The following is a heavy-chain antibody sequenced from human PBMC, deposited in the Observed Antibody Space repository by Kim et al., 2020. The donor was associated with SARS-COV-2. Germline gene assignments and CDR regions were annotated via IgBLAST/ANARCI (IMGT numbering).Heavy chain of an antibody. V-gene: IGHV1-18*01. CDR3: ARNYADPFDYYYYMDV. D-gene: IGHD3-16*01. CDR1: GYTFTSYA. J-gene: IGHJ6*03. Sequence: ASVKVSCKASGYTFTSYAISWVRQAPGQGLEWMGWIIAYNGNTNYAQKLQGRVTMTTDKSTSTAYMELRSLRSDDTAVYYCARNYADPFDYYYYMDVWGKGTTVTVSS. CDR2: IIAYNGNT.